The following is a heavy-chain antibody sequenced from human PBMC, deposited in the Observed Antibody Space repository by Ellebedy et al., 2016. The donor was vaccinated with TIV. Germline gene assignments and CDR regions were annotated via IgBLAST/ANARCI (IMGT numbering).Heavy chain of an antibody. CDR3: ARDASGYDC. CDR1: GFTFSSWS. V-gene: IGHV3-7*01. Sequence: GESLKISCAVSGFTFSSWSMSWVRQAPGKGLEWVANIKEDGSAPYYVDSVKGRFFISRDNTKKSLYLQMNSLRAEDTAVYYCARDASGYDCWGQGTLVTVSS. CDR2: IKEDGSAP. J-gene: IGHJ4*02. D-gene: IGHD6-13*01.